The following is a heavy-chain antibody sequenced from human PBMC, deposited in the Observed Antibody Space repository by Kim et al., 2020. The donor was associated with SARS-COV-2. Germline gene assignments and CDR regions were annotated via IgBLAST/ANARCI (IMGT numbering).Heavy chain of an antibody. D-gene: IGHD6-19*01. Sequence: SYADSVNGRFTISRDNAKNTLYLQMHSLRAEDTAVYFCARDPVAGTWEDYWGQGALVTVSS. V-gene: IGHV3-74*01. CDR3: ARDPVAGTWEDY. J-gene: IGHJ4*02.